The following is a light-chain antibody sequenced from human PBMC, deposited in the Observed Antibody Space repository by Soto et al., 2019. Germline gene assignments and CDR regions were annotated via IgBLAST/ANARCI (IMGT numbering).Light chain of an antibody. CDR1: QSVSSSS. Sequence: EIVLTQSPGTVSLSPGEXATLSCRASQSVSSSSLAWYQQRPGQAPRLLIFTASSRATGTPDRFSGSGSGTDFTLTISRLEPEDFAVYYCQLYGSSPPYIFGPGTKVEIK. CDR2: TAS. V-gene: IGKV3-20*01. J-gene: IGKJ2*01. CDR3: QLYGSSPPYI.